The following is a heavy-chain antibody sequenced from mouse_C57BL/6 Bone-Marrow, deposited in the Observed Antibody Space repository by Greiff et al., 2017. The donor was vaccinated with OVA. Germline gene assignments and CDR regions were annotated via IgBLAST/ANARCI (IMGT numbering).Heavy chain of an antibody. Sequence: VQLKQSGPELVKPGASVKISCKASGYSFTGYYMNWVKQSPEKSLEWIGEINPSTGGTTYNQKFKAKATLTVDKSSSTAYMQLKSLTSEDSAVYYCARGGLYGSSYYAMDYWGRGTSVTVSS. CDR3: ARGGLYGSSYYAMDY. D-gene: IGHD1-1*01. J-gene: IGHJ4*01. CDR1: GYSFTGYY. V-gene: IGHV1-42*01. CDR2: INPSTGGT.